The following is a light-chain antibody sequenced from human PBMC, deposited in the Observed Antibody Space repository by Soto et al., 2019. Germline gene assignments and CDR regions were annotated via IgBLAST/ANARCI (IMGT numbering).Light chain of an antibody. CDR2: DAS. V-gene: IGKV1-5*01. CDR1: QTIDSW. J-gene: IGKJ1*01. CDR3: QQYNNYPRT. Sequence: DIQMTQSPSTLSASVGDRVTITCRASQTIDSWLAWYQQKPGKAPKLLIFDASNFESGIPSRFSGSGSGTEFTLTISNLQPDDFATYFCQQYNNYPRTFGQGTKVDIK.